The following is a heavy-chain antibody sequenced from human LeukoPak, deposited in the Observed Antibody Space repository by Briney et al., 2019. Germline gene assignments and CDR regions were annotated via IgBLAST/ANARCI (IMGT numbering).Heavy chain of an antibody. CDR3: ATLPLEYGMDV. CDR2: INPSGGST. CDR1: GYTFTSYY. V-gene: IGHV1-46*01. J-gene: IGHJ6*02. Sequence: GASVKVSCKASGYTFTSYYMHWVRQAPGQGLEWMGIINPSGGSTSYAQKFQGRVTMTEDTSTDTAYMELSSLRSEDTAVYYCATLPLEYGMDVWGQGTTVTVSS.